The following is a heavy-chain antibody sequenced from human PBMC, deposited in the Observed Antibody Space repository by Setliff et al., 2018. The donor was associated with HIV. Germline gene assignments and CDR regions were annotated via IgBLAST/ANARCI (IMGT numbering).Heavy chain of an antibody. D-gene: IGHD4-17*01. J-gene: IGHJ4*02. CDR1: GGSIVSSSYY. CDR2: MYYRGTT. CDR3: ARRRHIRYGEGIDY. V-gene: IGHV4-39*01. Sequence: PSETLSLTCTVSGGSIVSSSYYWGWIRQPPGKGLEWIGTMYYRGTTYNNPSLKSRVTISVDTSNNQFSLKLSSVTAADTAVYYCARRRHIRYGEGIDYWGQGTLVTVSS.